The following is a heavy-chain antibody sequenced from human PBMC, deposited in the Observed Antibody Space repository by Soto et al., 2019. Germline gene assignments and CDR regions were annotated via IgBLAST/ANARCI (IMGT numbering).Heavy chain of an antibody. Sequence: GASVKVSCKASGYTFTSYGISWVRQAPGQGLEWMGWISAYNGNTNYAQKLQGRVTMTTDTSTSTAYMELRSLRSDDTAVYYCARVRCSGGSCYEFDYWGQGTLVTVSS. J-gene: IGHJ4*02. D-gene: IGHD2-15*01. CDR2: ISAYNGNT. CDR1: GYTFTSYG. V-gene: IGHV1-18*01. CDR3: ARVRCSGGSCYEFDY.